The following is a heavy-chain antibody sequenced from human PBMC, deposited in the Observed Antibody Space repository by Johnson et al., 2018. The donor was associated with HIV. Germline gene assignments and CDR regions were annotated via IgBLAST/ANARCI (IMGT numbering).Heavy chain of an antibody. Sequence: QVQLVESGGGVVQPGRSLRLSCAASGFTFSSYAMHWVRQAPGTGLEWVAVISYDGGNKYYADSAKGRFTISRDNSKDTLYLQMNSRRAEYTAVYYCAKDREPASYDAFDIWGQGTMVTVSS. CDR3: AKDREPASYDAFDI. CDR1: GFTFSSYA. V-gene: IGHV3-30-3*01. J-gene: IGHJ3*02. D-gene: IGHD1-26*01. CDR2: ISYDGGNK.